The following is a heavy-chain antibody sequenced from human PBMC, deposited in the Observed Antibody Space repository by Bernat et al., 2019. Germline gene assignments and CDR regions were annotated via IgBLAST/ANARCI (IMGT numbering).Heavy chain of an antibody. Sequence: EVQLVESGGGLVKPGGSLRLSCAASGFTFSSYSMNWVRQAPGKGLEWVSSISSSSSSYIYYADSVKGRFTISRDNAKNSLYLQMNSLRAEDTAVYYCARVVPAAIGPNWFDPWGQGTLVTVSS. V-gene: IGHV3-21*01. CDR1: GFTFSSYS. CDR2: ISSSSSSYI. D-gene: IGHD2-2*02. J-gene: IGHJ5*02. CDR3: ARVVPAAIGPNWFDP.